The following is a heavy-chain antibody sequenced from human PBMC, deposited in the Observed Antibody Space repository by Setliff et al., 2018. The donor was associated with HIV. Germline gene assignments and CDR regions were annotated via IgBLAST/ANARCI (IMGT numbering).Heavy chain of an antibody. V-gene: IGHV1-18*01. D-gene: IGHD6-13*01. J-gene: IGHJ5*02. CDR1: GCIFTTFG. CDR2: INTHNGNT. CDR3: ARATGAADL. Sequence: ASVKVSCKASGCIFTTFGFSWVRQAPGQGLEWMGWINTHNGNTHYAQRFQGRVTMTRDTSTTTAYMELRSLRSDDTAVYYCARATGAADLWGQGTKVTVSS.